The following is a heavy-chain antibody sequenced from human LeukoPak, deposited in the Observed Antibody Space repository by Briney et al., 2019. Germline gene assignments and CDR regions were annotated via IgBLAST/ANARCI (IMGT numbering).Heavy chain of an antibody. CDR3: AREAYSGYDFRYPDY. J-gene: IGHJ4*02. CDR2: IYYSGST. Sequence: SETLSLTCTVSGGSISSYYWSWIRQPPGKGLEWIGYIYYSGSTNYNPSLKSRVTISVDTPKNQFSLKLSSVTAADTAVYYCAREAYSGYDFRYPDYWGQGTLVTVSS. CDR1: GGSISSYY. D-gene: IGHD5-12*01. V-gene: IGHV4-59*01.